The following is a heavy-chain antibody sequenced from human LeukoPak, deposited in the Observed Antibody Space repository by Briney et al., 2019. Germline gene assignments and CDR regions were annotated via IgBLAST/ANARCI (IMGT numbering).Heavy chain of an antibody. J-gene: IGHJ4*02. D-gene: IGHD3-3*01. CDR1: GYTFTSYG. Sequence: GSVKVSCKASGYTFTSYGISWVRQAPGQGLEWMGWISAYNGSTNYAQKLQGRVTMTTDTSTSTAYMELRSLRSDDTAVYYCARDPFPPIRFLEWLLDYWGQGTLVTVSS. CDR3: ARDPFPPIRFLEWLLDY. CDR2: ISAYNGST. V-gene: IGHV1-18*01.